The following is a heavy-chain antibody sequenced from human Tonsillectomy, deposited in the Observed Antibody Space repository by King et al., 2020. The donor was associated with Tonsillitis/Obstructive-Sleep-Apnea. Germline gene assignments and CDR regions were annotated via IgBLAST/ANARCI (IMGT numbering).Heavy chain of an antibody. Sequence: TLKESGPTLVKPTQTLTLTCTFSGFSLSTSGVGVGWIRQPPGKALEWLALIYWDDDKRYSPSLNNRLTITKDTSKNQVVLTMTNMDPVDTATYYCAQTFPDYYDSRDYWGGGGFDYWGQGTLVTVSS. D-gene: IGHD3-22*01. CDR3: AQTFPDYYDSRDYWGGGGFDY. CDR1: GFSLSTSGVG. J-gene: IGHJ4*02. V-gene: IGHV2-5*02. CDR2: IYWDDDK.